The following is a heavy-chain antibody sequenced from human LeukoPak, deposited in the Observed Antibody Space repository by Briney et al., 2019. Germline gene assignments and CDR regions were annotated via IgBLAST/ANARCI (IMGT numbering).Heavy chain of an antibody. CDR2: ISGSSSTI. V-gene: IGHV3-48*02. D-gene: IGHD6-13*01. CDR1: GFTFSSYS. CDR3: ARDPGNFDY. Sequence: GGSLRLSCVASGFTFSSYSMNWVRQAPGKGLEWVSYISGSSSTIHYADSVKGRFTISRDNAKNSLHLQMNSLRDEDTAVYYCARDPGNFDYWGQGTLVTVSS. J-gene: IGHJ4*02.